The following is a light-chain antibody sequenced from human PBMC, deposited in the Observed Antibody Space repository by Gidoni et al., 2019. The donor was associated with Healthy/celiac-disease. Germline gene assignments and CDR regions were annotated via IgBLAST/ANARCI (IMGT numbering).Light chain of an antibody. V-gene: IGKV3-15*01. CDR3: QQYNNWPLSWT. CDR1: QSVSNN. Sequence: EIVMTQSPATLSVSPEERATLSCRASQSVSNNLAWYQQKPGQAPRLLIYGASTRATGIPARFSGSGSGTEFTLTISSLQSEDFAVYYCQQYNNWPLSWTFGQGTKVEIK. J-gene: IGKJ1*01. CDR2: GAS.